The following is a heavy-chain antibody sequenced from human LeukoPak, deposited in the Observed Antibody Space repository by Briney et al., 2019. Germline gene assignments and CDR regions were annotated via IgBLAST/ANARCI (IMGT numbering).Heavy chain of an antibody. J-gene: IGHJ4*02. CDR3: ARDYYCGGDCYAFDY. CDR1: GYTFTGYY. CDR2: INPNSGGA. D-gene: IGHD2-21*02. V-gene: IGHV1-2*02. Sequence: ASVKVSCKASGYTFTGYYMHWVRQAPGQGLEWMGWINPNSGGANYAQKFQGRVTMTRDASISTAYMELSRLRSDDMAVYYCARDYYCGGDCYAFDYWGQGTLVTVSS.